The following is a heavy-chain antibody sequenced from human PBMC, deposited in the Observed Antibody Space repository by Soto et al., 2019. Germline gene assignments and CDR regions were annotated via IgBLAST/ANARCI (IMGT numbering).Heavy chain of an antibody. V-gene: IGHV1-58*01. CDR3: AAAQAPLRYFDWLFDY. Sequence: SVKVSCKASGGTFTSSAVQWVRQARGQRLEWIGWIVVGSGNTNYAQKFQERVTITRDMSTSTAYMELSSLRSEDTAVYYCAAAQAPLRYFDWLFDYWGQGTLVTVSS. D-gene: IGHD3-9*01. CDR2: IVVGSGNT. J-gene: IGHJ4*02. CDR1: GGTFTSSA.